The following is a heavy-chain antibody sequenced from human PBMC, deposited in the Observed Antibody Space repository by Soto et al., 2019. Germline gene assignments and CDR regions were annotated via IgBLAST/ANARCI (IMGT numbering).Heavy chain of an antibody. J-gene: IGHJ5*01. CDR2: ISGSGGGT. D-gene: IGHD6-19*01. CDR1: GLTFSSYA. V-gene: IGHV3-23*01. Sequence: PGWSLRLSCAASGLTFSSYAMSWVRQAPGKGLEWVSTISGSGGGTYYADSVGGRFTISRDNSNHTLYLQVKSLRAEDTAVYYCARIAVIESCGQGTMVTVSS. CDR3: ARIAVIES.